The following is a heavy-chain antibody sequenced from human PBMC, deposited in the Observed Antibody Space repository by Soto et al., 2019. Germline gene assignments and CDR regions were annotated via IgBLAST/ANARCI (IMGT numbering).Heavy chain of an antibody. Sequence: QVQLVQSGDEVRKPGSSVKVSCKASGYIFVNYGIAWVRQAPGQGLEWMGWISPYSGNTNYASKVQGRLTMTTDTSTSTAYMDLGSMTSDDTGVYDCAMVDNFVTPTPQDVWGQGTTVTVSS. D-gene: IGHD3-16*02. CDR2: ISPYSGNT. J-gene: IGHJ6*02. CDR3: AMVDNFVTPTPQDV. V-gene: IGHV1-18*01. CDR1: GYIFVNYG.